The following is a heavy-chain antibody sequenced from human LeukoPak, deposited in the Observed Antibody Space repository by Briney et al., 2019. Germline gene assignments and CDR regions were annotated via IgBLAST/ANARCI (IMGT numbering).Heavy chain of an antibody. V-gene: IGHV1-18*01. Sequence: ASVKVSCKASGYSFTSYDISWVRQAPGQGLEWMGWISSYTGNTNYAQKFQGRVTMTTDTSTSTAYMELRRLTSDDTAVYYCARDHGFYGSGNYYKRAEFFQHWGQGTLVTVSS. CDR3: ARDHGFYGSGNYYKRAEFFQH. CDR1: GYSFTSYD. CDR2: ISSYTGNT. J-gene: IGHJ1*01. D-gene: IGHD3-10*01.